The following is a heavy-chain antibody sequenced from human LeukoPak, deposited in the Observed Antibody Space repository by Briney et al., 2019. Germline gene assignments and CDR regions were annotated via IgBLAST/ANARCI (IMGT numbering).Heavy chain of an antibody. D-gene: IGHD3-3*01. CDR1: GFTFSGYG. J-gene: IGHJ5*02. CDR3: TRYDSSRFDP. V-gene: IGHV3-30*03. Sequence: GRSLRLSCAASGFTFSGYGMHWVRQAPGKGLEWVTGIAFDGSRKHYADSVKDRFTISRDNARNTMDLQMNSLRVEDTAVYHCTRYDSSRFDPWGQGTLVIVSS. CDR2: IAFDGSRK.